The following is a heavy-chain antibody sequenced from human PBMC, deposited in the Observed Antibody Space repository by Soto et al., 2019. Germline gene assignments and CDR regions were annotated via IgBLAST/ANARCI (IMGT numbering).Heavy chain of an antibody. CDR1: GGSISSGDYY. J-gene: IGHJ6*02. V-gene: IGHV4-30-4*01. CDR3: ARENPYSSSSGGMDV. Sequence: SETLSLTCTVSGGSISSGDYYWSWIRQPPGKGLEWIGYIYYSGSTYYNPSLKSRVTISVDTSKNQFSLKLSSVTAADTAVYYCARENPYSSSSGGMDVWGQGTTVTVSS. D-gene: IGHD6-6*01. CDR2: IYYSGST.